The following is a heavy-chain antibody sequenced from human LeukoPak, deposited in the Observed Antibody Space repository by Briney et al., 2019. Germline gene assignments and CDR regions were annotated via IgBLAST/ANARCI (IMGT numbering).Heavy chain of an antibody. CDR2: ISNDGNDK. D-gene: IGHD2-8*01. CDR1: GFIFNSYG. CDR3: AKDGLMRFFDY. Sequence: AGGSLRLSCAASGFIFNSYGMYWARQAPGKGLEWVAVISNDGNDKQYADSVKGRFTISRDNSNNTLYLHMNSLRGEDTAVYYCAKDGLMRFFDYWGQGTLVTVSS. V-gene: IGHV3-30*18. J-gene: IGHJ4*02.